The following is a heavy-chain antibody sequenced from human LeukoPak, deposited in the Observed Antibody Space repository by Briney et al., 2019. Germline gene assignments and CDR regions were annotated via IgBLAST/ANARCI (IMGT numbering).Heavy chain of an antibody. D-gene: IGHD6-19*01. CDR2: MNPNSGNT. CDR1: GYTFTSYY. V-gene: IGHV1-8*02. Sequence: GASVKVSCKASGYTFTSYYMHWVRQAPGQGLEWMGWMNPNSGNTGYAQKFQGRVTMTRNTSISTAYMELSSLRSEDTAVYYCARGQGQQWPVDYWGQGTLVTVSS. J-gene: IGHJ4*02. CDR3: ARGQGQQWPVDY.